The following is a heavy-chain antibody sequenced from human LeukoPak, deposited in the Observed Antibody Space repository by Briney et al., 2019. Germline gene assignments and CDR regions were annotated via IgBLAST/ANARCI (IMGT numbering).Heavy chain of an antibody. V-gene: IGHV3-7*01. CDR1: GFAFSSYW. CDR2: INQDGSDQ. Sequence: GRSLRLSCAASGFAFSSYWMGWVRQAPGKGLEWVANINQDGSDQYYVDSVKGRFTISRDNAKISLFLQMNSLRAEDTAVYYCARHGAYSFDSWGQGTLVTVSS. CDR3: ARHGAYSFDS. J-gene: IGHJ4*02. D-gene: IGHD4-17*01.